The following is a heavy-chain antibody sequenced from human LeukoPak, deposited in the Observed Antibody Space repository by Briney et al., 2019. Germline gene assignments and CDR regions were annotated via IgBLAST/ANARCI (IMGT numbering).Heavy chain of an antibody. CDR3: ARGVAAAGMVRWFDP. J-gene: IGHJ5*02. D-gene: IGHD6-13*01. CDR1: GYTFTSYG. CDR2: ISAYNGNT. V-gene: IGHV1-18*01. Sequence: ASVKASCKASGYTFTSYGISWVRQAPGQGLEWMGWISAYNGNTNYAQKLQGRVTITTDTSTSTAYMELRSLRSDDTAVYYCARGVAAAGMVRWFDPWGQGTLVTVSS.